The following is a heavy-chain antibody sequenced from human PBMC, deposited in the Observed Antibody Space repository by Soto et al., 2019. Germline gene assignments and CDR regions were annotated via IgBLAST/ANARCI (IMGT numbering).Heavy chain of an antibody. CDR2: IYDSGST. Sequence: QVQLQESGPGLVKASQTLSLTCTVSGVSISSGTYYWNWIRQHPGKGLEWIGYIYDSGSTYYNPXXTSRFTISVDXXKXQXFLKLSSVTAADTAVYYCAREEVAYYGSGSYNWFDPWGQGTLVTVSS. D-gene: IGHD3-10*01. V-gene: IGHV4-31*03. CDR3: AREEVAYYGSGSYNWFDP. CDR1: GVSISSGTYY. J-gene: IGHJ5*02.